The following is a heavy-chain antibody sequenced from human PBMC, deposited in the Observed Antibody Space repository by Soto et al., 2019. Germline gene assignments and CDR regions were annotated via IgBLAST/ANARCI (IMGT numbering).Heavy chain of an antibody. V-gene: IGHV1-3*01. Sequence: ASVKVSCKASGFTITNYGIHWVRQAPGQRLEWMGWINAGNGNTKYSQKFQGRVTITRDTSASTAYMELSSLTSEDTAVYYCARDRGILYCNSPSCYSNWLDPWGQGTLVTVSS. D-gene: IGHD2-2*02. CDR1: GFTITNYG. J-gene: IGHJ5*02. CDR2: INAGNGNT. CDR3: ARDRGILYCNSPSCYSNWLDP.